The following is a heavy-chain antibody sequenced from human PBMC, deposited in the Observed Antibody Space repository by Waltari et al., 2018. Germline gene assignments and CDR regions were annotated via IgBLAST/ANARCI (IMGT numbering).Heavy chain of an antibody. CDR1: GYTFTSYY. Sequence: QMELVQSGAEVKKPGASVKISCRSSGYTFTSYYVHWVRQAPGQGHEWMGGLNPSGDKTSHEQKVQGRLTMTRDTSARTVYMELSGLGSEDTAVYYCARDGAHSSSWAFYMDVWGKGTTVTVSS. V-gene: IGHV1-46*04. D-gene: IGHD1-26*01. CDR3: ARDGAHSSSWAFYMDV. J-gene: IGHJ6*03. CDR2: LNPSGDKT.